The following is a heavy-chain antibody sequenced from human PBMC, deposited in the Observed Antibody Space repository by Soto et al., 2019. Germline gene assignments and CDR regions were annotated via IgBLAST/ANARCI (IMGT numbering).Heavy chain of an antibody. CDR1: GGSISSGGYY. V-gene: IGHV4-39*01. Sequence: SDTLSLTCTVSGGSISSGGYYWSWIRQHPGKGLEWIGNIYCSGNTYYNPSLNSRVTISVDTSKNQFSLNVISVTAADTAVYYCRRSSRYSTDVWGQGTTVTVSS. CDR2: IYCSGNT. J-gene: IGHJ6*02. CDR3: RRSSRYSTDV. D-gene: IGHD6-13*01.